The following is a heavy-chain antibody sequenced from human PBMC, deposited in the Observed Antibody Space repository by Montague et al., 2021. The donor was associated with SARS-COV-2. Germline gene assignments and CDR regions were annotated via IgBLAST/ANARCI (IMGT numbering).Heavy chain of an antibody. Sequence: SLRLSCASSGFTFSYFWMHWVRQAPGKGLVWVSRINSDGSDTSYADSVKGRFTISRDNAKNTLYLQMDSLRAEDTAVYYCAREEAWDIMIDSWGRGTLVTVSS. CDR2: INSDGSDT. D-gene: IGHD1-26*01. CDR3: AREEAWDIMIDS. CDR1: GFTFSYFW. V-gene: IGHV3-74*01. J-gene: IGHJ4*02.